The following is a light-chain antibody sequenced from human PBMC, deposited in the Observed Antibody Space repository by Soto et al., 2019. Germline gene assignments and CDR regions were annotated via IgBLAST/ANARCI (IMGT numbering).Light chain of an antibody. J-gene: IGLJ1*01. CDR3: GSYTSSSTLV. V-gene: IGLV2-14*01. CDR1: SSDVGDYNY. CDR2: EVN. Sequence: QSVLTQPASVSGSPGQSITISCTGSSSDVGDYNYVSWYQQHPDSAPQLMIYEVNNRPSGVSNRFSGSKSGNTASLTISGLQAEDKADYYCGSYTSSSTLVFGTGTKATVL.